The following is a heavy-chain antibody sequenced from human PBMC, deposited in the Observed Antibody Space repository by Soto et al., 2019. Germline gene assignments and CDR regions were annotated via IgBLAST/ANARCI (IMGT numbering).Heavy chain of an antibody. J-gene: IGHJ4*02. D-gene: IGHD3-22*01. CDR2: INPSGGST. CDR3: AKWSDNFDSIGRPLDC. V-gene: IGHV1-46*01. CDR1: GYTFTTYQ. Sequence: ASVKVSCKASGYTFTTYQIHWVRQAPGQGLEWMGIINPSGGSTVYAQKFQGRVTMTRDTSTSTVYMELSSLRSEDTAVYYCAKWSDNFDSIGRPLDCWGKVRLLKVSS.